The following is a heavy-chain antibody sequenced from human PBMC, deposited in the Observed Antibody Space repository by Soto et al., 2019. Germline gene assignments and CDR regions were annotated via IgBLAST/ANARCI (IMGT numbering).Heavy chain of an antibody. V-gene: IGHV3-30*18. CDR1: GFTFSSYG. CDR2: ISYDGSNK. Sequence: AGGSLRLSCAASGFTFSSYGMHWVRQAPGKGLEWVAVISYDGSNKYYADSVKGRFTISRDNSKNTLYLQMNSLRAEDTAVYYCAKDDAQTTGTLDYWGQGNPGHRLL. CDR3: AKDDAQTTGTLDY. D-gene: IGHD1-7*01. J-gene: IGHJ4*02.